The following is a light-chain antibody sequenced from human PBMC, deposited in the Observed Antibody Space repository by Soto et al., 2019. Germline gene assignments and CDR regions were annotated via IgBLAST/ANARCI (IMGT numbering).Light chain of an antibody. CDR3: SSYTTSNTPLYV. Sequence: QSALTQPASVSGSPGQSITISCTGTASDVGAYHYVSWYQQHPGKAPKLIIYEVTNRPSGVSNRFSGSQSGNTASLTISGLQAEDEANYYCSSYTTSNTPLYVFGTGTKVTVL. V-gene: IGLV2-14*01. J-gene: IGLJ1*01. CDR2: EVT. CDR1: ASDVGAYHY.